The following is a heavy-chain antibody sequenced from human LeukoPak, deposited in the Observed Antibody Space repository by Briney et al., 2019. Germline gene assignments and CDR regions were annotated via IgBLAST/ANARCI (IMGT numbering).Heavy chain of an antibody. CDR2: ITPIFGTA. V-gene: IGHV1-69*01. J-gene: IGHJ6*02. CDR1: GGTFSSYA. D-gene: IGHD2-2*02. Sequence: PWASVKVSCKASGGTFSSYAISWVRQAPGQGLEWMGGITPIFGTANYAQKFQGRVTITADESTSTAYMELSSLRSEDTAVYYCARPICSSTSCYSYYYYYGMDVWGQGTTVTVSS. CDR3: ARPICSSTSCYSYYYYYGMDV.